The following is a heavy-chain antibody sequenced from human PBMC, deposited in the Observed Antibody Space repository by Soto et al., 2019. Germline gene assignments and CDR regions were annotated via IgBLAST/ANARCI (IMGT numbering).Heavy chain of an antibody. Sequence: GGSLRLSCAASGFTLRNYEMNWVRQAPGKGLEWISKISGCNNNIYYADSVRGRFTISRDNAKNSLYLQMNSLRAEDTAIYYCASERLCGADCYFFDNWGQGTQVTV. D-gene: IGHD2-21*02. V-gene: IGHV3-48*03. J-gene: IGHJ4*02. CDR3: ASERLCGADCYFFDN. CDR1: GFTLRNYE. CDR2: ISGCNNNI.